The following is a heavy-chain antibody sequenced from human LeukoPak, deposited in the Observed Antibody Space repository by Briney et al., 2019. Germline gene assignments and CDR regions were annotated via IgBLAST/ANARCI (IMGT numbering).Heavy chain of an antibody. Sequence: GGSLRLSCAASGFTVSSNYMTWVRQAPGKGLEWVSVIYSGGSTYYGDSVKGRFTISRDNSKNTLHLQMNSLRAEDTAVYYCARDRRYCSGSRCYSGVDYWGQGALVTVSS. CDR2: IYSGGST. J-gene: IGHJ4*02. CDR3: ARDRRYCSGSRCYSGVDY. V-gene: IGHV3-53*01. CDR1: GFTVSSNY. D-gene: IGHD2-15*01.